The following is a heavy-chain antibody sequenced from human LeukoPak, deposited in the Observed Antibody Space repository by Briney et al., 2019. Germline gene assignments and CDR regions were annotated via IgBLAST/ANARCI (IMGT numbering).Heavy chain of an antibody. V-gene: IGHV3-23*01. D-gene: IGHD6-13*01. CDR3: AKDRVAGGSSWYPFDY. CDR2: ISGSGGST. CDR1: GFTFSSYA. J-gene: IGHJ4*02. Sequence: AGGSLRLSCAASGFTFSSYAMSWVRQAPGKGLEWGSAISGSGGSTYYADSVKGRFTISRDNSKNTLYLQMNSLRAEDTAVYYCAKDRVAGGSSWYPFDYWGQGTLVTVSS.